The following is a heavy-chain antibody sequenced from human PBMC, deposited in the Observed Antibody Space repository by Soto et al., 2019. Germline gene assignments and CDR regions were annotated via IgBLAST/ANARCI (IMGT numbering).Heavy chain of an antibody. D-gene: IGHD3-10*01. CDR2: ISWNSGSI. V-gene: IGHV3-9*01. Sequence: EVQLVESGGGLVQPGRSLRLSCAASGFTFDDYAMHWVRQAPGKGLEWVSGISWNSGSIGYADSVKGRFTIYRDNAKTSLYLQMNSLRAEDTALYYCAKALTPYYGSGSSSFDYWGQGTLVTVSS. CDR3: AKALTPYYGSGSSSFDY. J-gene: IGHJ4*02. CDR1: GFTFDDYA.